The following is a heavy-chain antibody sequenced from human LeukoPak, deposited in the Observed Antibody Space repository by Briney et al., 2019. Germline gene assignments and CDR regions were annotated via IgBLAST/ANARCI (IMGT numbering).Heavy chain of an antibody. D-gene: IGHD2-2*01. CDR1: GFTFSSYS. Sequence: KPGGSLRLSCAASGFTFSSYSMNWVRQAPGKGLEWVSSISSSSSYIYYADSVKGRFTISRDNAKNSLYLQMNSLRAEDTAVYYCARDLVGYCSSTSCYYLDYWGQGTLVTVSS. CDR3: ARDLVGYCSSTSCYYLDY. J-gene: IGHJ4*02. CDR2: ISSSSSYI. V-gene: IGHV3-21*01.